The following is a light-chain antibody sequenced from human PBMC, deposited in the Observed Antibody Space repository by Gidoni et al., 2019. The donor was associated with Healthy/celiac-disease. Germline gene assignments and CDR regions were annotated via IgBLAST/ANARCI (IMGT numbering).Light chain of an antibody. CDR1: QSVSSY. Sequence: ELVLTQSPATLSLSPGERATLSCRASQSVSSYLAWYQQKPGQAPRLLIYDASNRATGIPARCSGSGSGTDFTLTISSLEPEDFAVYYCQQRSNWPPYTFGQGTKLEIK. CDR2: DAS. CDR3: QQRSNWPPYT. J-gene: IGKJ2*01. V-gene: IGKV3-11*01.